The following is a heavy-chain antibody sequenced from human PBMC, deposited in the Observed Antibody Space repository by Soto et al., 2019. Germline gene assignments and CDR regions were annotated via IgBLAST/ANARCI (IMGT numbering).Heavy chain of an antibody. Sequence: QVQLVESGGGVVQPGRSLRLSCAASGFTFGNYAIHWVRQAPGKGLEWVAIISYDGGKKDYTDSVKGRFTISRDNSKNTLFLQMDSLRAEDTAVYYCARDLSRSMIVVDDAFDIWGQGTMVTVSS. CDR3: ARDLSRSMIVVDDAFDI. V-gene: IGHV3-30-3*01. CDR1: GFTFGNYA. J-gene: IGHJ3*02. CDR2: ISYDGGKK. D-gene: IGHD3-22*01.